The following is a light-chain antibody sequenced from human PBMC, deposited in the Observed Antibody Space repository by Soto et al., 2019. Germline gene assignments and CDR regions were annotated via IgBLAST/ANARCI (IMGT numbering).Light chain of an antibody. CDR3: QQYGSSGT. CDR2: GAS. J-gene: IGKJ1*01. CDR1: QSVDNY. Sequence: EIVLTQSPATLSLSPGERATLSCRASQSVDNYLDWYKQQPGQAPSLLIYGASNRATGIPDRFSGSGSGTDFTLTIRRLEPEDFAVYYCQQYGSSGTFGQGTKVDIK. V-gene: IGKV3-20*01.